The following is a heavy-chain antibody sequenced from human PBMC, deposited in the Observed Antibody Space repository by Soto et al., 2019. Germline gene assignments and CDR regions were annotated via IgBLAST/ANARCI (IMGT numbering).Heavy chain of an antibody. CDR1: GDTFNFYT. J-gene: IGHJ4*02. D-gene: IGHD3-10*01. Sequence: QVQLVQSGAEVKTPGSSVKVSCTASGDTFNFYTLSWVRQAPGQGLEWMGRIIPMLGMSNYAQKFQGRVTIIADKSTSTAYMGLSSPRSEDTALYYCATNYGSGSANFDTWGQGTLVTVSS. CDR3: ATNYGSGSANFDT. V-gene: IGHV1-69*02. CDR2: IIPMLGMS.